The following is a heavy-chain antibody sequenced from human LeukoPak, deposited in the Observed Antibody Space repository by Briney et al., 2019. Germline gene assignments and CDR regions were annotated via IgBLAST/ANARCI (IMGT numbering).Heavy chain of an antibody. V-gene: IGHV5-51*01. Sequence: GESLKISCKGSRESFTSYWIGWVRQMPGKGLEWMGIIYPGDSDTRYSPSFQGQVTISADKSISTACLQWSSLKASDTAMYFCGRVPGYSYGLVDYWGQGTLVTVSS. CDR1: RESFTSYW. J-gene: IGHJ4*02. D-gene: IGHD5-18*01. CDR2: IYPGDSDT. CDR3: GRVPGYSYGLVDY.